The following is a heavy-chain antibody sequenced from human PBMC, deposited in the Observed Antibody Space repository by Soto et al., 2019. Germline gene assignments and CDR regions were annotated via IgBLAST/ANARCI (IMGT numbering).Heavy chain of an antibody. J-gene: IGHJ4*02. Sequence: GGSLRLSCAASGFTFSSYVMHWVRQAPGRGLEWVSGISYDGSSEYYADSVKGRFTISRDNSKNTLYLQINSLRVDDTAVFYCAKGGVVGDTGVDYWGQGTLVTVSS. CDR2: ISYDGSSE. V-gene: IGHV3-30*18. CDR3: AKGGVVGDTGVDY. D-gene: IGHD1-26*01. CDR1: GFTFSSYV.